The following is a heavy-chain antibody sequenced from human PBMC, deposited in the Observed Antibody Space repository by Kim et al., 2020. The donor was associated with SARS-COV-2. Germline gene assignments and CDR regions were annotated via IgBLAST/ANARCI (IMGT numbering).Heavy chain of an antibody. CDR3: AKIDYGGNYRYFDY. V-gene: IGHV4-30-2*04. J-gene: IGHJ4*02. Sequence: NPSLTSRVTISVDTSKNQFSLKLSSVTAADTAVYYCAKIDYGGNYRYFDYWGQGTLVTVSS. D-gene: IGHD4-17*01.